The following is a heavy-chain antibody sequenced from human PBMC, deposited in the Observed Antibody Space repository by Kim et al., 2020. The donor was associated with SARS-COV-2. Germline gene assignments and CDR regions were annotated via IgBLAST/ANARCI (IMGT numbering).Heavy chain of an antibody. V-gene: IGHV3-64D*09. D-gene: IGHD1-26*01. CDR3: VKGEGGNYWPDYYYYGMDV. Sequence: GGSLRLSCSVSGFTFSSYAMHWVRQAPGKGLEYVSAINSNGGRTYYADSVKARFTISRDNSKNTLYLQMSSLRAEDTAVYYCVKGEGGNYWPDYYYYGMDVWGQGTTVTVSS. CDR2: INSNGGRT. CDR1: GFTFSSYA. J-gene: IGHJ6*02.